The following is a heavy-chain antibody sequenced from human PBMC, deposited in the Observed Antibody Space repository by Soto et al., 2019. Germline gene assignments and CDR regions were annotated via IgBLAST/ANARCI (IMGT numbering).Heavy chain of an antibody. CDR1: GFTFSGSA. J-gene: IGHJ4*02. V-gene: IGHV3-73*01. CDR2: IRSKANSYAT. D-gene: IGHD3-10*01. Sequence: GSLRLSCAASGFTFSGSAMHWVRQASGKGLEWVGRIRSKANSYATAYAASVKGRFTISRDDSKNTAYLQMNSLKTEDTAVYYCTRVRDLWFGVTIYYFDYWGQGTLVTVSS. CDR3: TRVRDLWFGVTIYYFDY.